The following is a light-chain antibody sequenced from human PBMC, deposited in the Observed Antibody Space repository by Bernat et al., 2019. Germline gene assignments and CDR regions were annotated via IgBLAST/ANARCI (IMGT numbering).Light chain of an antibody. CDR3: QQYNSYPYT. Sequence: DIQMTQSPSTLSASVGDRVTITCRASQSSSSWLAWYQQKPGKAPKLLIYKASTLESGVPSGFSGSGSGTEFTLTMSSLQPDDFATYYCQQYNSYPYTFGQGTKLEIK. CDR1: QSSSSW. CDR2: KAS. V-gene: IGKV1-5*03. J-gene: IGKJ2*01.